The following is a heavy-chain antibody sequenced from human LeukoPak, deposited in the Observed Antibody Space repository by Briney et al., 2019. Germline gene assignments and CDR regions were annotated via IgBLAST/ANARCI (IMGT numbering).Heavy chain of an antibody. V-gene: IGHV3-23*01. CDR3: AKYVYAFWSHFSDY. D-gene: IGHD3/OR15-3a*01. J-gene: IGHJ4*02. CDR2: ISGSGGST. CDR1: GFTFSSYA. Sequence: PGGSLRLSCAASGFTFSSYAMSWVRQAPGKGLEWVSAISGSGGSTYYADSVKGRFTISRDNSKNTLYLQMNSLRAEDTAVYYCAKYVYAFWSHFSDYWGQGTLVTVSS.